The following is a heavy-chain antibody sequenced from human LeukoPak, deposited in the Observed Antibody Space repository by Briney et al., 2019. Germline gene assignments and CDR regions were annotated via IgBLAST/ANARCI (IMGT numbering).Heavy chain of an antibody. CDR1: GYTFTGYY. CDR3: ARDLSIFGVVNWYFDL. CDR2: INPNSGGT. V-gene: IGHV1-2*06. J-gene: IGHJ2*01. D-gene: IGHD3-3*01. Sequence: ASVKVSCKASGYTFTGYYMHWVRQAPGQGLEWMGRINPNSGGTNYAQKFQGRVTMTRDTSISTAYMELSRLRSDDTAVYYCARDLSIFGVVNWYFDLWGRGTLVTVSS.